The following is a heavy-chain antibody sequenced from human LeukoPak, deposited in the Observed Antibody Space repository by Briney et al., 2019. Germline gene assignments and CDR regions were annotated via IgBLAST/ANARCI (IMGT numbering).Heavy chain of an antibody. V-gene: IGHV4-34*01. CDR1: GGSFSGYY. Sequence: PSETLSLTCAVYGGSFSGYYWSWIRQPPGKGLEWIGEINHSGSTNYNPSLKSRVTISVDTSKNQFSLKLSSVTAADTAVYYCARGSSIAAAGTSYFDYWGQGTLATVSS. J-gene: IGHJ4*02. D-gene: IGHD6-13*01. CDR3: ARGSSIAAAGTSYFDY. CDR2: INHSGST.